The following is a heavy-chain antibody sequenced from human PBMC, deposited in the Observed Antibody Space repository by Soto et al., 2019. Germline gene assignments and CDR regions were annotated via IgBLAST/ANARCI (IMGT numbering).Heavy chain of an antibody. D-gene: IGHD3-9*01. CDR2: ISAYNGNT. V-gene: IGHV1-18*01. CDR3: ARGVPLQYFDWLLGLLDY. Sequence: QVQLVQSGAEVKKPGASVKVSCKASGYTFTSYGISWVRQAPGQGLEWMGWISAYNGNTNYAQKLQGRVTMTTDTSTITAYMELRSLRSDDTAVYYCARGVPLQYFDWLLGLLDYWGQGTLVTVSS. CDR1: GYTFTSYG. J-gene: IGHJ4*02.